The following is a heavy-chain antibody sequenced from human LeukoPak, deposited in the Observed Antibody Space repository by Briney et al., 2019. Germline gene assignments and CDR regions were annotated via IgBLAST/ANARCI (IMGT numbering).Heavy chain of an antibody. CDR3: ARVGYYDSSGYLGIDY. Sequence: PGGSLRLSCAASGFIFSNYGMHWVRQAPGKGLEWVAIIWNDGSNKYYADSVKGRFTISRDNSKNTLYLQMNSLRAEDTAVYYCARVGYYDSSGYLGIDYWGQGTLVTVSS. V-gene: IGHV3-33*01. D-gene: IGHD3-22*01. CDR1: GFIFSNYG. J-gene: IGHJ4*02. CDR2: IWNDGSNK.